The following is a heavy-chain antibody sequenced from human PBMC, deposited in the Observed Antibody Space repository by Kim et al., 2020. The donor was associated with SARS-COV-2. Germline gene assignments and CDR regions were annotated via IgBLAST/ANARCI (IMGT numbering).Heavy chain of an antibody. CDR2: INHSGST. V-gene: IGHV4-34*01. CDR3: ARGSDSSGWYNWFDP. D-gene: IGHD6-19*01. Sequence: SETLSLTCAVYGGSFSGYYWSWIRQPPGKGLEWIGEINHSGSTNYNPSLKSRVTISVDTSKNQFSLKLSSVTAADTAVYYCARGSDSSGWYNWFDPWGQGTLVTVSS. CDR1: GGSFSGYY. J-gene: IGHJ5*02.